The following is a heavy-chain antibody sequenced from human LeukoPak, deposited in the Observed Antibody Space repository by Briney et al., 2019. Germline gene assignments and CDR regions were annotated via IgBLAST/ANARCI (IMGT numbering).Heavy chain of an antibody. V-gene: IGHV3-64*01. J-gene: IGHJ4*02. Sequence: GGSLRLSCAASGFTFSSYAMHWVRQAPGKGLEYVSAISSNGGSTYYANSVKGRFTISRDNSKNTLYLQMGSLRAEDMAVYYCASGSGGRGAYFDYWGQGTLVTVSS. CDR1: GFTFSSYA. D-gene: IGHD2-15*01. CDR3: ASGSGGRGAYFDY. CDR2: ISSNGGST.